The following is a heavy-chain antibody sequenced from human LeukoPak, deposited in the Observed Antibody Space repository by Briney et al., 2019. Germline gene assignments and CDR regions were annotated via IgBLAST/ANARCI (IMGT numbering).Heavy chain of an antibody. CDR1: GGSISSSSYY. CDR3: ASTSGEQLASYYFDY. CDR2: IYYSGST. V-gene: IGHV4-39*01. D-gene: IGHD6-6*01. J-gene: IGHJ4*02. Sequence: SETLSLTCTVSGGSISSSSYYWGWIRQPPGKGLEWIGSIYYSGSTYYNPSLKNRVTISVDTSKNQFSLKLSSVTAADTAVYYCASTSGEQLASYYFDYWGQGTLVTVSS.